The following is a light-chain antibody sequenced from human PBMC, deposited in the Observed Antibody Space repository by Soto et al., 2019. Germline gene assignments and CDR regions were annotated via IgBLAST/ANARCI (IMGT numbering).Light chain of an antibody. Sequence: QSVLTQPASVSGSPGQSITISCTGTSSDVGSYNLVSWYQQHPGKAPKLMIYEVSKRPSGVSNRFSGSKSGNTASLTISGLQAEDEADYYCCSSAGSSTVFGGGTQLTVL. V-gene: IGLV2-23*02. CDR2: EVS. CDR1: SSDVGSYNL. J-gene: IGLJ3*02. CDR3: CSSAGSSTV.